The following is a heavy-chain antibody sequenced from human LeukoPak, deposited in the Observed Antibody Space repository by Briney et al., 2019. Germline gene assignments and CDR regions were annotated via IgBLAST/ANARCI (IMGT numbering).Heavy chain of an antibody. J-gene: IGHJ4*02. D-gene: IGHD3-9*01. V-gene: IGHV5-10-1*01. Sequence: GESLRISCKGSGYSFTNYWISWVRQLPGKGLEWMGRIDPSDSYTNYSPSFQGHVTISAEKSISTAYLQWSNLKASDTAMYYCASPWLRYFDWLLSFDYWRQGTLVTVCS. CDR2: IDPSDSYT. CDR3: ASPWLRYFDWLLSFDY. CDR1: GYSFTNYW.